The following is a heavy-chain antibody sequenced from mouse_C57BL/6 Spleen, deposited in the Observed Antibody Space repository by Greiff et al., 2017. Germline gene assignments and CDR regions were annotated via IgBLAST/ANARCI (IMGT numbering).Heavy chain of an antibody. J-gene: IGHJ3*01. CDR3: ARRGSSPAWCAY. D-gene: IGHD1-1*01. Sequence: EVKVVESGGGLVQPGESLKLSCESNEYEFPSHDMSWVRKTPEKRLELVAAINSDGGSTYYPEPMEGRFIISRDNTTKTLYLQMSSLRSEDTALYYCARRGSSPAWCAYWGQGTLVTVSA. CDR2: INSDGGST. V-gene: IGHV5-2*01. CDR1: EYEFPSHD.